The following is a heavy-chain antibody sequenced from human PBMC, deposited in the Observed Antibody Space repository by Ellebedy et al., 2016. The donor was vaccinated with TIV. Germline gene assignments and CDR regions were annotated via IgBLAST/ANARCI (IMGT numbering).Heavy chain of an antibody. CDR2: MNPNSGNT. CDR1: GYTFTSYD. D-gene: IGHD4-11*01. Sequence: ASVKVSCKASGYTFTSYDINWVRQATGQGLEWMGWMNPNSGNTGYAQKFQGRVTMTRNTSISTAYMELSSLRSEDTAVYYCTSGPRNDYSNVHGYWGQGTLVTVSS. CDR3: TSGPRNDYSNVHGY. J-gene: IGHJ4*02. V-gene: IGHV1-8*01.